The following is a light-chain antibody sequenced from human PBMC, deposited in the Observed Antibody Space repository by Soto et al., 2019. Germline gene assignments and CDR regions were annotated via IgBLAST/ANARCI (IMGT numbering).Light chain of an antibody. CDR3: QQFGSSPFT. V-gene: IGKV3-20*01. CDR2: GAS. Sequence: EIVLTQSPGTLSLSPGERATLSCRASQSVSSGYLAWYQQKPGQAPRLLIYGASSRATGIPDRFSGSGSGTDFSLTISRVETEDFAVYYCQQFGSSPFTFGPGTKVDIK. J-gene: IGKJ3*01. CDR1: QSVSSGY.